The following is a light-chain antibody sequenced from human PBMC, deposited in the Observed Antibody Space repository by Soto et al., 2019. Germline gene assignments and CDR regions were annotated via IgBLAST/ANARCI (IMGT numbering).Light chain of an antibody. CDR1: SSDIGGYNY. CDR3: SSYTSSSTPLYV. V-gene: IGLV2-14*01. CDR2: DVS. J-gene: IGLJ1*01. Sequence: QSVLTQPASVSGSPGQSITISCTGTSSDIGGYNYVSWYQQHPGKAPNLMIYDVSNRPSGVSNRFSCSKSGNTASLTISGLQAEDEADYYCSSYTSSSTPLYVFGTG.